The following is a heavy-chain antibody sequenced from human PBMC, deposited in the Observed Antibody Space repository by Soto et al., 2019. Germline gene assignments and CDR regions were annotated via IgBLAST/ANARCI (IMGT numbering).Heavy chain of an antibody. V-gene: IGHV1-18*01. Sequence: GTSAKVSSEASRYTFDCNGINCVQQAPGQGLEWLGWISPYDGYTHYAQILQGRVSMTTDTSTKTAYMELRSLRSDDTAMYYCARGGYYYSSGARNYYFYGMNVWGQGTTVTVSS. D-gene: IGHD3-22*01. CDR3: ARGGYYYSSGARNYYFYGMNV. J-gene: IGHJ6*02. CDR2: ISPYDGYT. CDR1: RYTFDCNG.